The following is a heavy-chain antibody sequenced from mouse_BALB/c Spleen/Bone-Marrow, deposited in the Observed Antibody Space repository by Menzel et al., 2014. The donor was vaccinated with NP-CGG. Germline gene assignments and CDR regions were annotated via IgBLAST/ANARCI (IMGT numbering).Heavy chain of an antibody. CDR2: INPGSGGS. V-gene: IGHV1-54*01. Sequence: VQLQQSGAEVVRPGTSVKVSCKASGYDFTSYLIEWIKQRPGQGLEWIGVINPGSGGSNYNEKFTGKATLTVDKSSSTAYMHLSSLTSDDSAVYFCARNANWLFTYWGQGTLVTVSA. J-gene: IGHJ3*01. D-gene: IGHD4-1*01. CDR1: GYDFTSYL. CDR3: ARNANWLFTY.